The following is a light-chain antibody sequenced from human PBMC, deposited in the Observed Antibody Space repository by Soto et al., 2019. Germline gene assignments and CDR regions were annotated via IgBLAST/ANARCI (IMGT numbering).Light chain of an antibody. J-gene: IGKJ1*01. CDR3: QQYGSSGT. CDR2: DAS. Sequence: EIVLTQSPGTLSLSPWERATRSCRASQSVASNYLGWYQQKPGQAPRVLIFDASIRATGIPDRFSASGSGSDFTLTISRLEPEDFAVYYCQQYGSSGTFGQGTKVDIK. CDR1: QSVASNY. V-gene: IGKV3-20*01.